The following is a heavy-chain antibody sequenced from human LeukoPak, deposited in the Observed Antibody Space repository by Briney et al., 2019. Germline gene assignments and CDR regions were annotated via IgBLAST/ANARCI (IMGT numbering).Heavy chain of an antibody. V-gene: IGHV3-23*01. CDR2: ISNSDANT. CDR3: AKGYYASGSLWTPYDY. J-gene: IGHJ4*02. Sequence: PGGSLRLSCVASGFTFSSYAMSWVRQAPGKGLEWVSTISNSDANTYYADSVKGRFTISRDNSKNTLYLQMNSLRAEDTAVYYRAKGYYASGSLWTPYDYWGQGTLVTVSS. CDR1: GFTFSSYA. D-gene: IGHD3-10*01.